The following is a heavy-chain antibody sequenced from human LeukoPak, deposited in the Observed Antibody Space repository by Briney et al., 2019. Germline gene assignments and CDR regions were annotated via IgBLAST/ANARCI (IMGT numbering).Heavy chain of an antibody. CDR3: ARQTGSGLFILP. J-gene: IGHJ4*02. CDR2: IYSGNT. D-gene: IGHD3/OR15-3a*01. V-gene: IGHV4-39*01. Sequence: SETLSLTCTVSGVSISSSNSYWGWIRQPPGKGLEWIGSIYSGNTYYNASVKSQVSISIDTSKNQFSLRLTSVTAADTAVYYCARQTGSGLFILPGGQGTLVTVSS. CDR1: GVSISSSNSY.